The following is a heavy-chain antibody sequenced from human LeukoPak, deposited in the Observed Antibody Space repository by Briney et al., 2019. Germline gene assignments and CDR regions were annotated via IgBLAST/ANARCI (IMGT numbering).Heavy chain of an antibody. CDR3: ARELEEYDDYDDLDY. CDR2: ISPDSGGT. V-gene: IGHV1-2*02. CDR1: GYTFTGYY. D-gene: IGHD4-17*01. J-gene: IGHJ4*02. Sequence: ASVKVSCKASGYTFTGYYIHWVRQAPGQGLEWMGWISPDSGGTHYTQNFQGRVTMTRDTSITTVYMELRRLRYGDTAVYYCARELEEYDDYDDLDYWGQGTLVTVYS.